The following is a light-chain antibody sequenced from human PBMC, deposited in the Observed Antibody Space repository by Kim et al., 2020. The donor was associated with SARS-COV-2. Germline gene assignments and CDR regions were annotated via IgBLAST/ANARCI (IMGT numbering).Light chain of an antibody. Sequence: QRVTISCSGSSSNIGSNCVYWYQQLPGPAPKLLIYRNNQRPSGVPDRFSGSKSGTSASLAISGLRSEDEADYYCAAWDDSLSGRYVFGTGTKVTVL. CDR1: SSNIGSNC. CDR3: AAWDDSLSGRYV. J-gene: IGLJ1*01. V-gene: IGLV1-47*01. CDR2: RNN.